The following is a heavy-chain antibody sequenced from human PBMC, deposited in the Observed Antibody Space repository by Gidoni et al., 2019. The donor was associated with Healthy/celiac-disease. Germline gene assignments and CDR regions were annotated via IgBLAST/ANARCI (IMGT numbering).Heavy chain of an antibody. CDR1: GYTFTGYY. CDR3: ARGRRYCSGGSCSVNWFDP. Sequence: QVQLVQSGAEVKKPGASVKVSCKASGYTFTGYYMHWVRQAPGQGLEWMGWINPNSGGTNYAKKFQGWVTMTRDTSISTAYMELSRLRSDDTAVYYCARGRRYCSGGSCSVNWFDPWGQGTLVTVSS. V-gene: IGHV1-2*04. CDR2: INPNSGGT. D-gene: IGHD2-15*01. J-gene: IGHJ5*02.